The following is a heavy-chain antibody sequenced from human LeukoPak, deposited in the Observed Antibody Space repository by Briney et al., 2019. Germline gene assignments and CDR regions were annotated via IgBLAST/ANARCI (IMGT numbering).Heavy chain of an antibody. D-gene: IGHD2-15*01. CDR3: ARVGCSGGSCAYYWFDP. CDR2: INPNSGGT. J-gene: IGHJ5*02. Sequence: ASVKVSCKASGYTFTGYYMHWVRQAPGQGLEWMVWINPNSGGTNYAQKFQGRVTMTRDTSISTAYMELSRLRSDDTAVYYCARVGCSGGSCAYYWFDPWGQGTLVTVSS. V-gene: IGHV1-2*02. CDR1: GYTFTGYY.